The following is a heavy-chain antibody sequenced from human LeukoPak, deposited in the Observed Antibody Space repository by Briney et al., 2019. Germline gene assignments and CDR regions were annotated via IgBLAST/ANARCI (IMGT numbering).Heavy chain of an antibody. Sequence: GGSLRLSCAASGFTFSSYAMHWVRQAPGKGLEWVAVISYDGSNKYYADSVKGRFTISRDNSKNTLYLQMNSLRAEDTAVYYCAKKGYYYDNSGSKEFDYWGQGTLVTVSS. V-gene: IGHV3-30-3*02. J-gene: IGHJ4*02. CDR1: GFTFSSYA. D-gene: IGHD3-22*01. CDR2: ISYDGSNK. CDR3: AKKGYYYDNSGSKEFDY.